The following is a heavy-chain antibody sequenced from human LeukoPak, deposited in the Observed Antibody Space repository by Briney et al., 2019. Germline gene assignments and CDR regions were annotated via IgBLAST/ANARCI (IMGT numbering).Heavy chain of an antibody. J-gene: IGHJ6*03. D-gene: IGHD3-10*01. V-gene: IGHV1-46*01. Sequence: ASVKVSCKASGYTFSSNYMHWVRQAPGQGLEWMGIINPSGGSTNYAQKFQGRDTMTRDTSTSTVYMELSSLRSEDTAVYYCARGPRITLVRGGQWYYYMDVWGKGTTVTISS. CDR1: GYTFSSNY. CDR2: INPSGGST. CDR3: ARGPRITLVRGGQWYYYMDV.